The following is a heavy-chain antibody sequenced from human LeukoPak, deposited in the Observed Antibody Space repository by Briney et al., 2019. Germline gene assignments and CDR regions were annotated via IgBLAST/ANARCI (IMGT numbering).Heavy chain of an antibody. CDR2: MNPNSGNT. V-gene: IGHV1-8*03. Sequence: ASVKVSCKASGYTFTSYDINWVRQATGQGLEWMGWMNPNSGNTGYAQKFQGRVTITRNTSISTAYMELSSLRSEDTAVYYCARGLERLSPYYYYMDVWGKGTTVTVSS. CDR1: GYTFTSYD. J-gene: IGHJ6*03. D-gene: IGHD1-1*01. CDR3: ARGLERLSPYYYYMDV.